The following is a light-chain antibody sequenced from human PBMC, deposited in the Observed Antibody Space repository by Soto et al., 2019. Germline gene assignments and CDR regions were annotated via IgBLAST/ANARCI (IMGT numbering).Light chain of an antibody. CDR1: SSDIGGYNY. J-gene: IGLJ2*01. CDR2: DVS. CDR3: ASYASSNTVL. V-gene: IGLV2-14*03. Sequence: QSALTQPASVSGSPGQSMTISCTGSSSDIGGYNYVSWYQQHPGKAPKLMIYDVSDRPSGVSNRFSGSKSGNTASLTISGLQAEDEADYYCASYASSNTVLFGGGTKLTVL.